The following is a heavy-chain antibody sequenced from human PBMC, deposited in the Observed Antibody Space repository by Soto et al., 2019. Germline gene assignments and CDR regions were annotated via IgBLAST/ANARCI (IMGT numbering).Heavy chain of an antibody. Sequence: QVQLVQSGADVKKPGSSVKVSCEVSGGTFSNYAFTWVRQGPGQGLEWMGGIIPIFGTANYARHCKGRGAISADKSTTTTYLELSNLASEATAVYYCARVAETGYTSGWYYFDYWGQGSLVTVSS. CDR1: GGTFSNYA. J-gene: IGHJ4*02. CDR2: IIPIFGTA. V-gene: IGHV1-69*14. CDR3: ARVAETGYTSGWYYFDY. D-gene: IGHD6-19*01.